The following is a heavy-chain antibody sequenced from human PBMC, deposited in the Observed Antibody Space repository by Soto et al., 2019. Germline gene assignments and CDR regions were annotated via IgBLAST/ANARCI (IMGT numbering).Heavy chain of an antibody. Sequence: QVQLVESGGGVVQPGRSLRLSCAASGFTFSSYGMHWVRQAPGKGLEWVAVISYGGSNKYYADSVKGRFTISRDTSKNTLYLQMNSLRAEDTAMYYCAKDYGSGCDWLRVGDASDIWGQGTMVTVSS. D-gene: IGHD6-19*01. J-gene: IGHJ3*02. CDR2: ISYGGSNK. V-gene: IGHV3-30*18. CDR3: AKDYGSGCDWLRVGDASDI. CDR1: GFTFSSYG.